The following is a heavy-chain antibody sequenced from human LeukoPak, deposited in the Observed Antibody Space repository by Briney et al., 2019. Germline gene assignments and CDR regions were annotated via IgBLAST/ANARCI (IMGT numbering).Heavy chain of an antibody. V-gene: IGHV4-38-2*01. CDR1: GYSISSGYC. J-gene: IGHJ6*03. CDR2: IYHSGST. D-gene: IGHD3-10*01. CDR3: SRGWFGSLPGYYYYYMDF. Sequence: SETLSLTCAVSGYSISSGYCWGWIRQPPGQGLEWIGSIYHSGSTYYNPSLKSRVTISVDTSKNQFSLKLSSVTAADTAVYYCSRGWFGSLPGYYYYYMDFWGKGTTVTVSS.